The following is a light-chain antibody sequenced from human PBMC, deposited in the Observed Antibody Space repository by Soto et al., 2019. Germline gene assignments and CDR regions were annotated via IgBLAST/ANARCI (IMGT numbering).Light chain of an antibody. CDR2: DAS. CDR1: QSVSSY. V-gene: IGKV3-11*01. Sequence: EIVLTQSPATLSLSPGERATLSCRASQSVSSYLAWYQQKPCQAPRLLIYDASNRATGIPARFSGTGSGTDFTLTISSLEPEDFAVYYCQQSSSWPLTFGGGTKVAI. J-gene: IGKJ4*01. CDR3: QQSSSWPLT.